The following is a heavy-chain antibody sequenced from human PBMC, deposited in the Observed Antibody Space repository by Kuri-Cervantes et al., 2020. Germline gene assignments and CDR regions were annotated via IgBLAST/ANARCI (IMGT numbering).Heavy chain of an antibody. D-gene: IGHD2-15*01. CDR1: GFTFSSYW. Sequence: GGSLRLSCAASGFTFSSYWMSWVRQAPGRGLEWVANIKQDGSEKYYVDSVKGRFTISRDNSKNTLYLQMNSLRAEDTAVYYCAREGSGGRTQVDYWGQGTLVTVSS. J-gene: IGHJ4*02. CDR2: IKQDGSEK. CDR3: AREGSGGRTQVDY. V-gene: IGHV3-7*01.